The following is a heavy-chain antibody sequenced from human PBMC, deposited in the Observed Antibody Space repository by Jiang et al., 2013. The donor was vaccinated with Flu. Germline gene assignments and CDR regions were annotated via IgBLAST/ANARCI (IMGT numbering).Heavy chain of an antibody. Sequence: GSGLVKPSETLSLTCAVSAYSISSTYNWGWIRQPPGKGLEWIGTIYQSGSTDYNPSLKSRVTISADMSKNQFSLKLSSVTAADTAVYYCARDLGWPSDCWGRGTLGHRLL. CDR3: ARDLGWPSDC. J-gene: IGHJ4*02. CDR2: IYQSGST. CDR1: AYSISSTYN. D-gene: IGHD7-27*01. V-gene: IGHV4-38-2*02.